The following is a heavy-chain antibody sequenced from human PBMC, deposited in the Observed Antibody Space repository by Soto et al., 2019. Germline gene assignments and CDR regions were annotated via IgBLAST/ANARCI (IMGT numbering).Heavy chain of an antibody. CDR3: ARQIYDSDTGPNFQYYFDS. Sequence: HREALKIYCKGSGCSFAGYWITWVRQKPGKSLERMGRIDPSDSQTYYSPSFRGHVTISVTKSITTVFLQWSSLRASDTAMYYCARQIYDSDTGPNFQYYFDSWGQGTPVTVSS. CDR2: IDPSDSQT. D-gene: IGHD3-22*01. V-gene: IGHV5-10-1*01. J-gene: IGHJ4*02. CDR1: GCSFAGYW.